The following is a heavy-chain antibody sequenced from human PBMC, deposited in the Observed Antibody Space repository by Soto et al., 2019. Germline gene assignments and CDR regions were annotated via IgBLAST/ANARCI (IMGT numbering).Heavy chain of an antibody. V-gene: IGHV4-39*02. D-gene: IGHD6-19*01. CDR2: IDDSGKV. CDR1: GGSISGSPYH. J-gene: IGHJ4*02. CDR3: AIPPPIEVADPDY. Sequence: SETLSLTCTVSGGSISGSPYHWGWIRQPPGKGLEWIGSIDDSGKVYYNPSLTGRATLLVDTSKNRFSLNLNSVTAADTAVYYCAIPPPIEVADPDYWGQGTLVTVSS.